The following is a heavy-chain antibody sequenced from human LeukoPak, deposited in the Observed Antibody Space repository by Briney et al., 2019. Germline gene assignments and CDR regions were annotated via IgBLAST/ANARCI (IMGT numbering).Heavy chain of an antibody. V-gene: IGHV3-30*04. CDR3: ARGYSSSWYDYMDV. Sequence: PGRSLRLSCAASGFTFSSYAMHWVRQAPGKGLEWVAVMSYDGSNKYYADSVKGRFTISRDNSKNTLYLQMNSLRAEDTAVYYCARGYSSSWYDYMDVWGKGTTVTISS. CDR1: GFTFSSYA. J-gene: IGHJ6*03. D-gene: IGHD6-13*01. CDR2: MSYDGSNK.